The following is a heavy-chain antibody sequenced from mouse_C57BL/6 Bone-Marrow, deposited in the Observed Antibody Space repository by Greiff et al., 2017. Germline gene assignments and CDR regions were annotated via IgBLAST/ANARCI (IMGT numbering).Heavy chain of an antibody. D-gene: IGHD1-1*01. CDR3: VVVTTVVAKTAYWYCDF. V-gene: IGHV1-64*01. CDR2: IHPNSGST. Sequence: QVQLQQSGAELVTPGASVKLSCKASGYTFTSYWMHWVKQRPGQGLEWIGMIHPNSGSTNYNEKFKSKATLTVDKSSSTAYMQLSSLTSEDSAVYCCVVVTTVVAKTAYWYCDFWGTGTTVTVSS. J-gene: IGHJ1*03. CDR1: GYTFTSYW.